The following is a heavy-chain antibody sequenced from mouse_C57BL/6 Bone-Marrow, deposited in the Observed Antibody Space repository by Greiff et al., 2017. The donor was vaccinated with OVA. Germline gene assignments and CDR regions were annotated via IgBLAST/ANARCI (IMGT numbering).Heavy chain of an antibody. V-gene: IGHV1-15*01. J-gene: IGHJ4*01. CDR3: TRGYSNYYAMDY. Sequence: VKLQESGAELVRPGASVTLSCKASGYTFTDYEMHWVKQTPVHGLEWIGAIDPETGGTASNQKFKGKAILTADKSSSTAYMELRSLTSDDSAVYYCTRGYSNYYAMDYWGQGTSVPVSS. CDR1: GYTFTDYE. CDR2: IDPETGGT. D-gene: IGHD2-5*01.